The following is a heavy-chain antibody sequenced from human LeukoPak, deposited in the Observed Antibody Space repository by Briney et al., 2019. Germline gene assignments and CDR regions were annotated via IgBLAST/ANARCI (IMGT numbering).Heavy chain of an antibody. Sequence: PSGTLSLTCAVSGGSISSNNWWSWVRQPPGKGLEWIGEISLGGSTNYNPSLKSRVTISVDKSKNQFSLKLSSVTAADTAVYYCAREGYSYGPGDYWGQGTLVTVSS. D-gene: IGHD5-18*01. J-gene: IGHJ4*02. V-gene: IGHV4-4*02. CDR3: AREGYSYGPGDY. CDR1: GGSISSNNW. CDR2: ISLGGST.